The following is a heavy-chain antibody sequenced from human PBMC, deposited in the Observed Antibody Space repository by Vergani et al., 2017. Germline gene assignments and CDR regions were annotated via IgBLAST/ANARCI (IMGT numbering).Heavy chain of an antibody. D-gene: IGHD3-10*01. J-gene: IGHJ5*02. Sequence: QVQLVQSGAEVKKPGSSVKVSCKASGGTFSSYAISWVRQAPGQGLEWMGRIIPIFGTANYAQKFHGRVTITADESTSTAYMELSSLRSEDTVVYYCARDALNMVRGVSRGRNWFDPWGQGTLVTVSS. CDR2: IIPIFGTA. CDR1: GGTFSSYA. V-gene: IGHV1-69*13. CDR3: ARDALNMVRGVSRGRNWFDP.